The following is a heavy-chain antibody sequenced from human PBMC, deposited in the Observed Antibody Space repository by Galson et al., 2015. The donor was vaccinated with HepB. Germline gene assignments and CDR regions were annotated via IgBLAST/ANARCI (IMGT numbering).Heavy chain of an antibody. CDR2: ISYDGSNK. J-gene: IGHJ4*02. D-gene: IGHD6-13*01. CDR1: GFTFSSYA. Sequence: SLRLSCAASGFTFSSYAMHWVRQAPGKGLEWVAVISYDGSNKYCADSVKGRFTISRDNSKNTLYLQMNSLRAEDTAVYYCARVLSPVAAAGSLAHPDYWGQGTLVTVSS. V-gene: IGHV3-30*04. CDR3: ARVLSPVAAAGSLAHPDY.